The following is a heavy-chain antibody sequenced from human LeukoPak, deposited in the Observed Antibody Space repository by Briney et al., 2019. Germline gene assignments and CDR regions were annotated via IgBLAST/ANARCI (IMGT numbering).Heavy chain of an antibody. CDR3: VTDLVIKGYFDY. J-gene: IGHJ4*02. D-gene: IGHD2-21*01. V-gene: IGHV3-15*07. CDR1: GFTFSTAW. CDR2: IRRKTDGETT. Sequence: PGGSLRLSCTVSGFTFSTAWLNWVRQAPGKGLEWVGRIRRKTDGETTDHAAPVKGRFTISRDDSKNTLYLQMNSLKTEDTAVYYCVTDLVIKGYFDYWGQGALVTVSS.